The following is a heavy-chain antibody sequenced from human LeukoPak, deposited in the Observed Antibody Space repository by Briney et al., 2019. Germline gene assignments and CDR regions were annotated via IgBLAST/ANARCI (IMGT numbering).Heavy chain of an antibody. D-gene: IGHD2-2*01. J-gene: IGHJ5*02. CDR3: ARRPLYDIVVVPAAKGHWFDP. V-gene: IGHV4-34*01. Sequence: SETLSLTCAVYGGSFSGYYWSWIRQPPGKGLEWIGEINHSGSTNYNPSLKSRVTISVDTSKNQFSLKLSSVTAADTAVYYCARRPLYDIVVVPAAKGHWFDPWGQGTLVTVSS. CDR1: GGSFSGYY. CDR2: INHSGST.